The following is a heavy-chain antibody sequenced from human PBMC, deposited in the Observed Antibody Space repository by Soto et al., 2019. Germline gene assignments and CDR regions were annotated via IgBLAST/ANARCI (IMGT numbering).Heavy chain of an antibody. V-gene: IGHV3-53*01. J-gene: IGHJ6*02. Sequence: PGGSLRLSCAPSGFTVSSHYMSWVRQAPGKGLEWVSVINSGGSTYYADSVKGRFTISRDHSRNTLYLQMNSLRVEDTAVYYCAREVFCSSSSCQVRYGMDVWGQGTTVTVFS. CDR1: GFTVSSHY. D-gene: IGHD2-2*01. CDR2: INSGGST. CDR3: AREVFCSSSSCQVRYGMDV.